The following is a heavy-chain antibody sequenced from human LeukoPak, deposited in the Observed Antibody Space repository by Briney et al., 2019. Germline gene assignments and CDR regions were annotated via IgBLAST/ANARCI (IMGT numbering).Heavy chain of an antibody. J-gene: IGHJ4*02. CDR1: GFTFSSYS. CDR3: AGGSVKPQVHRPAY. D-gene: IGHD2/OR15-2a*01. V-gene: IGHV3-48*04. Sequence: GGSLRLSCAASGFTFSSYSMNWVRQAPGKGLEWLSYITSTSSTIFYADSVKGRFTISRDNAKNSLYLQMNSLRAEDTAVYYCAGGSVKPQVHRPAYWGQGTLVTVSS. CDR2: ITSTSSTI.